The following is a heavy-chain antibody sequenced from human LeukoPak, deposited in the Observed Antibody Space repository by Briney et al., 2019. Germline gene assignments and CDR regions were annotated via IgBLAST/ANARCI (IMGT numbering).Heavy chain of an antibody. CDR3: ARSKSPYQLPQSFRFDP. V-gene: IGHV3-33*01. CDR1: GFTFSSYG. D-gene: IGHD2-2*01. Sequence: GRSLRLSCAASGFTFSSYGMHWVRQAPGKGLEWVAVIWYDGSNKYYADSVKGRFTISRDNSKNTLYLQMNSLRAEDTAVYYCARSKSPYQLPQSFRFDPWGQGTLVTVSS. CDR2: IWYDGSNK. J-gene: IGHJ5*02.